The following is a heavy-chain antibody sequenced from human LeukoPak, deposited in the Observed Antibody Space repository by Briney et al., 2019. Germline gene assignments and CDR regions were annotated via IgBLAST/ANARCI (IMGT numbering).Heavy chain of an antibody. CDR3: ARGGKSYYYDSSGHYQPPHFDY. V-gene: IGHV1-46*01. J-gene: IGHJ4*02. CDR2: INPSGGST. CDR1: GYTFTSYY. D-gene: IGHD3-22*01. Sequence: GASVKVSCKASGYTFTSYYMHWVRQAPGQGLEWVGIINPSGGSTSYAQKFQGRVTMTRDTATCTVYMELSSLRSEDTAVYSCARGGKSYYYDSSGHYQPPHFDYWGQGTLVTVSS.